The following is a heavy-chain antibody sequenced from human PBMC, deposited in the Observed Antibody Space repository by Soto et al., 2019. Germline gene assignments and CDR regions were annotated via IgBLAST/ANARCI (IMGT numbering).Heavy chain of an antibody. D-gene: IGHD4-4*01. CDR1: GYTLTNHG. J-gene: IGHJ5*02. V-gene: IGHV1-18*01. CDR2: ISAYNGNT. CDR3: AGMTTVGVGWFDP. Sequence: KASGYTLTNHGFNRVRQAPGQGLEWMGWISAYNGNTNYAQKLQGRVTMTTDTSTSTAYMELRSLRSDDTAVYYCAGMTTVGVGWFDPWGQGTLVTVSS.